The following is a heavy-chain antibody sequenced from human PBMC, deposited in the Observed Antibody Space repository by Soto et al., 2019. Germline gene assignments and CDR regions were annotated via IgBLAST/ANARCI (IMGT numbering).Heavy chain of an antibody. CDR2: TRNRLNNYTT. CDR1: GFTFSDHY. Sequence: PGGSLRLSCAASGFTFSDHYMDWVRQAPGKGLEWVGRTRNRLNNYTTEYAASVKGRFTISRDDSKNSLYLQMNSLKTEDTAVYYCARAIRDGYWADYWGQGA. J-gene: IGHJ4*02. V-gene: IGHV3-72*01. D-gene: IGHD5-12*01. CDR3: ARAIRDGYWADY.